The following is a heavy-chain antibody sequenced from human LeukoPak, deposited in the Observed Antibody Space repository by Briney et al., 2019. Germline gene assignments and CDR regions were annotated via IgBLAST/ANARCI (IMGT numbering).Heavy chain of an antibody. CDR2: IYYSGST. J-gene: IGHJ4*02. V-gene: IGHV4-31*03. Sequence: SETLSLTCTVSGGSISSGGYYWSWIRQHPGKGLEWIGYIYYSGSTYYNPSLKSRVTISVDTSKNQFSLKLSSVTAADTAVYHCARKLRRGRNFDYWGQGTLVTVSS. CDR3: ARKLRRGRNFDY. CDR1: GGSISSGGYY. D-gene: IGHD1-26*01.